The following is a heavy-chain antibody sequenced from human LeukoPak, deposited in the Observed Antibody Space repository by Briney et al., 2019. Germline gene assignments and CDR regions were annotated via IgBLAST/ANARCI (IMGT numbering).Heavy chain of an antibody. J-gene: IGHJ5*02. CDR1: GFTFSSYA. CDR3: ARSQRGLHWFDP. Sequence: GGSLRLSCAASGFTFSSYAMSWVRQAPGKGLEWVSTISGSGRGGSTYYADSVKGRFTISRDNAKNSLYLQMNSLRAEDTAVYYCARSQRGLHWFDPWGQGTLVTVSS. V-gene: IGHV3-23*01. CDR2: ISGSGRGGST.